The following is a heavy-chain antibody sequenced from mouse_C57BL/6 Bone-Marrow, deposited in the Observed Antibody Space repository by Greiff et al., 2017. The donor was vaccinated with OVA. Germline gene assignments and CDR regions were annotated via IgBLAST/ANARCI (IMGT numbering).Heavy chain of an antibody. CDR2: IYPGSGST. CDR3: ARKERNIYYGFAY. Sequence: VQLQQPGAELVKPGASVKMSCKASGYTFTSYWITWVKQRPGQGLEWIGDIYPGSGSTNYNEKFKSKATLTVDTSSSTAYMQLSSLTSEDSAVYTCARKERNIYYGFAYWGQGTTLTDSS. V-gene: IGHV1-55*01. D-gene: IGHD1-1*01. CDR1: GYTFTSYW. J-gene: IGHJ2*01.